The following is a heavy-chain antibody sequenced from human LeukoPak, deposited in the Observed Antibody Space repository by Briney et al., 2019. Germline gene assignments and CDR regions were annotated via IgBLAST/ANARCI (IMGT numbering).Heavy chain of an antibody. V-gene: IGHV3-23*01. CDR1: GFTFSSYA. CDR3: AKMVWIWSLRDAFDI. J-gene: IGHJ3*02. Sequence: SGGSLRLSCAASGFTFSSYAMSWVRQAPGKGLEWVSAISGSGGSTYYADSVKGRFTISRDNSKNTLYLQMNSLRAEDTAVYYCAKMVWIWSLRDAFDIWGQGTMVTVSS. CDR2: ISGSGGST. D-gene: IGHD5-12*01.